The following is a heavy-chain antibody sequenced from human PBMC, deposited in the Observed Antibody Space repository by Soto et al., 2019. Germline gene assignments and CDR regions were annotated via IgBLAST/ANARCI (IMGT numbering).Heavy chain of an antibody. Sequence: SETLSLTCAVSGGSISDYYWSWIRQPPGKGLECIGYVYNSRDTNSNPSLNSRATISLETSKNQFSLKLSSVTAADTAVYYCARTARRFDYWGQGILVTVSS. CDR1: GGSISDYY. D-gene: IGHD6-6*01. V-gene: IGHV4-59*08. J-gene: IGHJ4*02. CDR2: VYNSRDT. CDR3: ARTARRFDY.